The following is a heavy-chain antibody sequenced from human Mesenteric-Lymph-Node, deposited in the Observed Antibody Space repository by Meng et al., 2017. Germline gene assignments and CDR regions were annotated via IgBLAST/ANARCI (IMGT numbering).Heavy chain of an antibody. V-gene: IGHV4-39*07. CDR1: GGSITSSNYY. Sequence: LQLQGSGPGLVKPSETLSLSCTVSGGSITSSNYYWGWIRQPPGKGLEWIANIYYTGNSFYNPSLKSRVTISVDTSKNQFSLNLSSVTAADTAIYYCASLVSREYRRVDFWGQGTLVTVSS. D-gene: IGHD5-18*01. CDR2: IYYTGNS. CDR3: ASLVSREYRRVDF. J-gene: IGHJ4*02.